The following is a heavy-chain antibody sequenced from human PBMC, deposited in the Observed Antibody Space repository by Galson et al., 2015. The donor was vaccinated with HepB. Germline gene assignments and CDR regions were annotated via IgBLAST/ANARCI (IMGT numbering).Heavy chain of an antibody. CDR2: IGSDGRYI. CDR1: DFTFNRYW. Sequence: SLRLSCAASDFTFNRYWMHWVRQAPGKGLVWVSGIGSDGRYITYADSVEGRFTISRDNAKNTLYLQMNSLRAEDTAVYYCVNLCGGDCYYSPEQWGQGILVAVSS. D-gene: IGHD2-21*02. CDR3: VNLCGGDCYYSPEQ. J-gene: IGHJ4*02. V-gene: IGHV3-74*01.